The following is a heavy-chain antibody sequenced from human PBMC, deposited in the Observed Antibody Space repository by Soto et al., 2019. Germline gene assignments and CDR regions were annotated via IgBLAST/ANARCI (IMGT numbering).Heavy chain of an antibody. CDR2: INGAGTSA. J-gene: IGHJ4*02. CDR3: ARGGSGGSFDY. D-gene: IGHD2-15*01. CDR1: GFTLSNYW. V-gene: IGHV3-74*01. Sequence: VQLVESGGGLVQPGGSLRLSCAVSGFTLSNYWMHWVRQAPGKGLEWVSRINGAGTSAVYSESVKGRFTISRDDAKNTLYLQMNSLRADDSAVYFCARGGSGGSFDYWGQGTLVTVSS.